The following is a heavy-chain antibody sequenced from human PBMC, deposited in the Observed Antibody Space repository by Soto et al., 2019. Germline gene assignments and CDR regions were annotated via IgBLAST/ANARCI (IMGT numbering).Heavy chain of an antibody. CDR2: ISSSSDTI. CDR3: ARDQLYYNDISGRPLNAFDV. J-gene: IGHJ3*01. D-gene: IGHD3-22*01. V-gene: IGHV3-48*01. Sequence: GGSLRLSCAASGFTFSKYWMNWVRQAPGKRLQWISYISSSSDTIYYADSVKGRFTISRDNAKNSLYLQMNSLRAEDTAVYYCARDQLYYNDISGRPLNAFDVWGQGTMVTVSS. CDR1: GFTFSKYW.